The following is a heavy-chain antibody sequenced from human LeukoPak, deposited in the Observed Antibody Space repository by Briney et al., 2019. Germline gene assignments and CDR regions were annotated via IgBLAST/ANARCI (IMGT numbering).Heavy chain of an antibody. V-gene: IGHV4-34*01. CDR3: ARGRGYGGNDFDY. CDR1: GGSFSGYY. CDR2: INHSGRT. J-gene: IGHJ4*02. Sequence: PSATLSLTCAVYGGSFSGYYWSWIRQTPGKGLEWIGEINHSGRTNYNPSLKSRVTISVDTSENQFFLNVNSVTAADTAVYYCARGRGYGGNDFDYWGQGSLVTVSS. D-gene: IGHD5-12*01.